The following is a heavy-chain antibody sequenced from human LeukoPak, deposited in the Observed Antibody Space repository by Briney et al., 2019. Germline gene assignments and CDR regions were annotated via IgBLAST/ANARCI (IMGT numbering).Heavy chain of an antibody. CDR1: GGSISSYY. CDR3: ARDLPFRRDGYNLNYYYGMDV. CDR2: IYYSGST. J-gene: IGHJ6*02. V-gene: IGHV4-59*01. Sequence: SETLSLTCTVSGGSISSYYWSWIRQPPGKGLEWIGYIYYSGSTNYNPSLKSRVTISVDTSKNQFSLKLSSVTAADTAVYYCARDLPFRRDGYNLNYYYGMDVWGQGTTVTVSS. D-gene: IGHD5-24*01.